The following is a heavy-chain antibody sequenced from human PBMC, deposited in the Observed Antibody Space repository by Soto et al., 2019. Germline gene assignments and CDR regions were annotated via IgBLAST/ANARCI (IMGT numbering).Heavy chain of an antibody. CDR3: ARVGFNWNDDYYGMDV. CDR2: IFYTGTT. V-gene: IGHV4-59*01. CDR1: GDSISGYY. J-gene: IGHJ6*02. D-gene: IGHD1-20*01. Sequence: SETLSLTCIVSGDSISGYYWSWIRHSPGKGLEWIGYIFYTGTTNYNPSLKSRVTISVDTSKNQFSLNLSSVTAADTAVYYCARVGFNWNDDYYGMDVWGQGTTVTVSS.